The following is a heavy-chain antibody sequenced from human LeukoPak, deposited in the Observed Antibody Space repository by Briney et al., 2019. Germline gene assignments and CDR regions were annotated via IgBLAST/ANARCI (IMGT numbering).Heavy chain of an antibody. D-gene: IGHD3-3*01. CDR3: AKGYDFWSAHAMDV. J-gene: IGHJ6*01. Sequence: GASPRLSCAASGFTFSSYAMSWVRQAPGKGLEWVSAISGSGGSTYYADSVKGRFTISRDNSKNPLYLQMNSLRAEDTAVYYCAKGYDFWSAHAMDVWGQGTTVTVSS. V-gene: IGHV3-23*01. CDR2: ISGSGGST. CDR1: GFTFSSYA.